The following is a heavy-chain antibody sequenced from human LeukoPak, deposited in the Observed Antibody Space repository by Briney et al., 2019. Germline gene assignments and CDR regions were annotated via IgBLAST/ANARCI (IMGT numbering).Heavy chain of an antibody. CDR1: GGSISSYY. Sequence: SEALSLTCTVSGGSISSYYWSWIRQPPGKGLEWIGYIYYSGSTNYNPSLKSRVTISVDTSKNQFSLKLSSVTAADTAVYYCARHEAQWNAFDIWGQGTMVTVSS. J-gene: IGHJ3*02. V-gene: IGHV4-59*08. CDR3: ARHEAQWNAFDI. CDR2: IYYSGST. D-gene: IGHD6-19*01.